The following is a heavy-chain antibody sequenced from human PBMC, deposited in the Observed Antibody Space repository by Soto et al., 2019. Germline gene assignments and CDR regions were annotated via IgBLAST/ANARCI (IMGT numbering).Heavy chain of an antibody. Sequence: EVQLVESGGGLVQPGRSLRLSCAASGFTFDDYAMHWVRQAPGKGLEWVSGISWNRGSIGYADSVKGRFTISRDNAKNSLYLQMNSLRAEDTALYYCAKGLVRNYVVGWFDPWGQGTLVTVSS. CDR2: ISWNRGSI. V-gene: IGHV3-9*01. J-gene: IGHJ5*02. CDR3: AKGLVRNYVVGWFDP. CDR1: GFTFDDYA. D-gene: IGHD4-4*01.